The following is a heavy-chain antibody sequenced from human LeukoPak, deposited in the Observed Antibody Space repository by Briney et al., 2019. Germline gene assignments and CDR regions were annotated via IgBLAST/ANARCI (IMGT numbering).Heavy chain of an antibody. V-gene: IGHV1-18*01. J-gene: IGHJ4*02. CDR2: ISAYNGNT. CDR1: GYTFTSYG. D-gene: IGHD4-17*01. Sequence: GASVTVSFKASGYTFTSYGISWVRQAPGQGLEWMGWISAYNGNTNYAQKLQGRVTMTTDTSTSTAYMELRSLRSDDTAVYYCARDDYGDRIFDYWGQGTLVTVSS. CDR3: ARDDYGDRIFDY.